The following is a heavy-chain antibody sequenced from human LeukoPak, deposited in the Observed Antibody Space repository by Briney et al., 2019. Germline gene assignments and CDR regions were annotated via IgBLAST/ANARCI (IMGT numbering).Heavy chain of an antibody. D-gene: IGHD5-18*01. CDR1: GGSFSCYY. CDR2: INHSGST. Sequence: SETLSPTCAVYGGSFSCYYWSWIRQPPGKGLEWIGEINHSGSTNYNPSLKSRVTISVDTSKNQFSLKLSSVTAADTAVYYCARGPQGGYSYGPPPSYWGQGTLVTVSS. V-gene: IGHV4-34*01. CDR3: ARGPQGGYSYGPPPSY. J-gene: IGHJ4*02.